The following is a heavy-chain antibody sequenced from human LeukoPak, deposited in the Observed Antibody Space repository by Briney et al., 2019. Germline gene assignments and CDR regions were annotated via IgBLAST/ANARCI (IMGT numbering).Heavy chain of an antibody. Sequence: PGGSLRLSCAASGFTFSDHSMDWVRQAPGKGLEWVGRIRNKAKSYTTEYAASVKGRFTISRDDSKNSLYLQMNSLKTEDTALYYCSTISGPGRLFDYWGQGTLVTVSS. CDR1: GFTFSDHS. CDR3: STISGPGRLFDY. D-gene: IGHD3-10*01. CDR2: IRNKAKSYTT. J-gene: IGHJ4*02. V-gene: IGHV3-72*01.